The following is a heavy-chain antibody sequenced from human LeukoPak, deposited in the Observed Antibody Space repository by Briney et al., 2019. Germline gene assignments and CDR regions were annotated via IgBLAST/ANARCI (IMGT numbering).Heavy chain of an antibody. CDR1: GGTFSGYA. CDR2: IIPIFGTA. D-gene: IGHD6-13*01. V-gene: IGHV1-69*13. J-gene: IGHJ5*02. CDR3: ARDLAGYSSRSFDP. Sequence: ASVKVSYKASGGTFSGYAISWVRQAPGQGLEWMGGIIPIFGTANYAQKFQGRVTITADESTSTAYMELSSLRSEDTAVYYCARDLAGYSSRSFDPWGQGTLVTVSS.